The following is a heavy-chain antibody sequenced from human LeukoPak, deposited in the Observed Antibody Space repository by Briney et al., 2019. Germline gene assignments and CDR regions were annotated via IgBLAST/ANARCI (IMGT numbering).Heavy chain of an antibody. J-gene: IGHJ4*02. V-gene: IGHV3-48*03. D-gene: IGHD4-11*01. CDR2: ISSSGSTI. CDR3: ARDEAPYSNSFGY. CDR1: GFTFSSYE. Sequence: GGSLRLSCAASGFTFSSYEMNWVRQAPGKGLEWVSYISSSGSTIYYADSVKGRFTISRDNAKNSLYLQMNSLRAEDTAVYYCARDEAPYSNSFGYWGQGTLVTVSS.